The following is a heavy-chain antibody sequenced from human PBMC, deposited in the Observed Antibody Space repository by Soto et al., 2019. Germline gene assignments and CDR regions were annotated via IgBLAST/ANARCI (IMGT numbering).Heavy chain of an antibody. CDR1: GGSISSSSYY. CDR3: ARADSSSWYYYYYMDV. CDR2: IYYSGST. J-gene: IGHJ6*03. Sequence: SETLSLTCTVSGGSISSSSYYWGWIRQPPGKGLEWIGSIYYSGSTYYNPSLKSRVTISVDTSKNQFSLKLSSVTAADTAVYYCARADSSSWYYYYYMDVWGKGTTVTVSS. V-gene: IGHV4-39*01. D-gene: IGHD6-13*01.